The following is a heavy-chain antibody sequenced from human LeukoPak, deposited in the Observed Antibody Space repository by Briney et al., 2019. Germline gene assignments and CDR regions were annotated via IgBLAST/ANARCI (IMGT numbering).Heavy chain of an antibody. V-gene: IGHV1-18*01. J-gene: IGHJ6*02. CDR2: ISAYNGNT. CDR3: ARDIMVRGVRYYGMDV. CDR1: GYTFTSYG. Sequence: ASVKVSCKASGYTFTSYGISWVRQAPGQGLEWMGWISAYNGNTNYAQKLQGRVTMTTDTSTSTAYMELRSLRSDDTAVYYCARDIMVRGVRYYGMDVWGQGTTVTVSS. D-gene: IGHD3-10*01.